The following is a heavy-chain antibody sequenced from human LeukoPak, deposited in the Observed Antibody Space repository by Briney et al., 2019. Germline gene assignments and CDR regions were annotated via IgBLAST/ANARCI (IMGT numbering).Heavy chain of an antibody. Sequence: PSETLSLTCTVSGGSISSYYWSWIRQPPGKGLEWIGYIYYSGSTNYNPSLKSRVTISVDTSKNQFSLKLSSATAADTAVYYCARAPRGVAFDIWGQGTMVTVSS. J-gene: IGHJ3*02. CDR1: GGSISSYY. CDR2: IYYSGST. V-gene: IGHV4-59*01. CDR3: ARAPRGVAFDI.